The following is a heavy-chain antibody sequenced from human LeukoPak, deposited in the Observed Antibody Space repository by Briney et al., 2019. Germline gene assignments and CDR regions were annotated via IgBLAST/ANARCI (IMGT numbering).Heavy chain of an antibody. V-gene: IGHV3-11*06. Sequence: GRSLRLSCAASGFTFSDYDMSWIRQAPGKGLELVSYISRSTSYTNYPASVKGRCTISRDNTKYPLCREMNRLRAEHRAACQCARVMAAITNWFDPWGQGTLVTVSS. D-gene: IGHD2-21*02. CDR2: ISRSTSYT. CDR1: GFTFSDYD. J-gene: IGHJ5*02. CDR3: ARVMAAITNWFDP.